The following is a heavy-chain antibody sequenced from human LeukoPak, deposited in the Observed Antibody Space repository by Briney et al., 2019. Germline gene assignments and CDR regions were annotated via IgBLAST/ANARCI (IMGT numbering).Heavy chain of an antibody. V-gene: IGHV3-43*02. Sequence: GGSLSLSCAASGFTCDDYAKHWVRQAPGEGLEWVSLISGDGGSTYYADSENGRFTISRHNSKNSLSLQVDHLRIQDTALYYCAKDESNEPWGQRTLLTVSS. CDR1: GFTCDDYA. J-gene: IGHJ5*02. CDR2: ISGDGGST. CDR3: AKDESNEP.